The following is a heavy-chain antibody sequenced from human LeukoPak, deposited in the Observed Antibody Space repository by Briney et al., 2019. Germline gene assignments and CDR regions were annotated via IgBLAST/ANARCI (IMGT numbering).Heavy chain of an antibody. CDR3: AREGNVLRYCDWLLRRPLYFDY. J-gene: IGHJ4*02. Sequence: ASVKVSCKASGYTFTGYYMHWVRQAPGQGLEWMGWINPNSGGTNYAQKFQGWVTMTRDTSISTAYMELSRLRSDDTAVYYCAREGNVLRYCDWLLRRPLYFDYWGQGTLVTVSS. V-gene: IGHV1-2*04. CDR2: INPNSGGT. CDR1: GYTFTGYY. D-gene: IGHD3-9*01.